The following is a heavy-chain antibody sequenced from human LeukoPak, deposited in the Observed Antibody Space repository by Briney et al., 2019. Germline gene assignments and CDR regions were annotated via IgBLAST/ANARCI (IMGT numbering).Heavy chain of an antibody. CDR3: ARDQIAGAPDYLDY. CDR1: GFTFNSYG. V-gene: IGHV3-33*01. Sequence: GRSLRLSCAASGFTFNSYGMHWVRQAPGKGLEWVAVIWYDGSNKYYADSVQGRFTISRDNAKNTLYLQMNSLTPEDTAVYYCARDQIAGAPDYLDYWGQGTLVTVSS. D-gene: IGHD1-26*01. CDR2: IWYDGSNK. J-gene: IGHJ4*02.